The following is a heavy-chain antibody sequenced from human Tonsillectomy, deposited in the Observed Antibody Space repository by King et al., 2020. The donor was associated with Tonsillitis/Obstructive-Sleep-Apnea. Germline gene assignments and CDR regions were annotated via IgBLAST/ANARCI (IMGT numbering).Heavy chain of an antibody. V-gene: IGHV4-34*01. CDR2: ISHSGST. J-gene: IGHJ3*02. CDR3: AKGGLAHDAFDI. CDR1: GGSFSGYY. Sequence: VQLQQWGAGLLKPSETLSLTCAVYGGSFSGYYWSWIRQPPGKGLEWIGEISHSGSTNYNPSLKSRVTISVDTSRNQFSLRLTSITAADTAVYYCAKGGLAHDAFDIWGQGTKVTVSS.